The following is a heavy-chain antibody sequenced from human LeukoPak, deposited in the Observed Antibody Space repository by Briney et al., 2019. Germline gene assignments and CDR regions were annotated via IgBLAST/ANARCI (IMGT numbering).Heavy chain of an antibody. CDR3: ARGYSSGLHFDY. CDR1: GFSFSDYS. D-gene: IGHD6-19*01. V-gene: IGHV3-21*01. J-gene: IGHJ4*02. Sequence: GRSLRLSCAASGFSFSDYSMNWVRQAPGKGLDWVSSISSSSSYIYYADSVKGRFTISRDNSKNTLYLQMNSLRAEDTAVYYCARGYSSGLHFDYWGQGTLVTVSS. CDR2: ISSSSSYI.